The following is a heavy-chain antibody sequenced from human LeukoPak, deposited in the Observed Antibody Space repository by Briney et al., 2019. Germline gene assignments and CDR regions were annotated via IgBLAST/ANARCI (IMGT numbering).Heavy chain of an antibody. CDR1: GFPFTAYT. J-gene: IGHJ3*02. D-gene: IGHD3-10*01. CDR2: ISSSGSTI. Sequence: PGGSLSLSCAASGFPFTAYTINWVRPAPGKGLEWVSYISSSGSTIYYADSVKGRFTISRDNAKNSLYLQMNSLRAEDTAVYYCARGKILWFGDHGAFDIWGQGTMVTVSS. CDR3: ARGKILWFGDHGAFDI. V-gene: IGHV3-48*04.